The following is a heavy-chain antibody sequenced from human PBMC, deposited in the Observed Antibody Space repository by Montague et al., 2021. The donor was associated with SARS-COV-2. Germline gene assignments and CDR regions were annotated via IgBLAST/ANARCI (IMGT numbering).Heavy chain of an antibody. J-gene: IGHJ6*03. CDR1: GDSVSSNSAA. CDR3: ARATEWRGYYYYYYMDV. CDR2: TYYRSRWFN. D-gene: IGHD1-14*01. Sequence: CAISGDSVSSNSAAWNWIRQSPSRGLEWLGRTYYRSRWFNDYAVSIRSRITINPDTSKNQLSLQLNSVTPEDTAVYYCARATEWRGYYYYYYMDVWGKGTTVPVSS. V-gene: IGHV6-1*01.